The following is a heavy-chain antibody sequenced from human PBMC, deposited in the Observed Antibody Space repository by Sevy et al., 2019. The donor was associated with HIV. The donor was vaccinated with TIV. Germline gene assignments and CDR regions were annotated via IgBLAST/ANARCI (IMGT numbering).Heavy chain of an antibody. V-gene: IGHV4-4*07. CDR2: IDTSGGT. J-gene: IGHJ4*02. CDR1: GGSISSHY. CDR3: ARYTFWSGHYDYFAY. Sequence: SETLSLTCSVSGGSISSHYWSWIRQPAGEGLEWIGRIDTSGGTNYNPSLKTRFTMSIDTSKNQFALRLGSVTAADTAVYYCARYTFWSGHYDYFAYWGPGELVTVVS. D-gene: IGHD3-3*01.